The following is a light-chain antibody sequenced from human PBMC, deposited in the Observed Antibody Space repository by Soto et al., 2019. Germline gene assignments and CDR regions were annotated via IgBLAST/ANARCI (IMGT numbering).Light chain of an antibody. CDR1: QDISRW. J-gene: IGKJ1*01. V-gene: IGKV1-5*01. Sequence: DIQMTQSPSTLSASVGDKITITYRASQDISRWLAWYQQKPGEAPKLLISDASNLGSGVPSRFSGSGSGTDFTLTISSLKPDDFATYYCQQYNSFPSFGQGTKVEI. CDR3: QQYNSFPS. CDR2: DAS.